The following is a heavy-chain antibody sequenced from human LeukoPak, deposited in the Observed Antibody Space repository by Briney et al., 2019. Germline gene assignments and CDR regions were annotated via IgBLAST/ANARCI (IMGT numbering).Heavy chain of an antibody. CDR2: ISGNGGST. V-gene: IGHV3-64*01. J-gene: IGHJ4*02. CDR1: GFTFSTYT. Sequence: QAGGSLRLSCAASGFTFSTYTIHWVRQAPGEGLDYVSAISGNGGSTYYANSVKGRFTISRDNSKNTLYLQMGSLRAEDMAVYYCARGVGFSTGWYYFDYWGQGTLVTVSS. D-gene: IGHD6-19*01. CDR3: ARGVGFSTGWYYFDY.